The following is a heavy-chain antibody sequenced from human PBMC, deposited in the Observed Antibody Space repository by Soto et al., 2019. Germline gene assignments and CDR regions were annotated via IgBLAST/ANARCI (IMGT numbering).Heavy chain of an antibody. CDR3: AKVPYMVREYYFDY. CDR2: ISNDGGNT. CDR1: EFTFSSYT. J-gene: IGHJ4*02. D-gene: IGHD3-10*01. V-gene: IGHV3-30-3*01. Sequence: GGSLRLSCAASEFTFSSYTMYWVRQAPGTRLEWVAGISNDGGNTYYLDSVKGRFTISRDNSKNTLYLQMNSLRAEDTAVYYCAKVPYMVREYYFDYWGQGTLVTVSS.